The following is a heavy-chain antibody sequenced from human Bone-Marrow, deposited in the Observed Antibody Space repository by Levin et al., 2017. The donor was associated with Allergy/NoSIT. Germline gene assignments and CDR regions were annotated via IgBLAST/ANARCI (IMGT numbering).Heavy chain of an antibody. J-gene: IGHJ3*02. CDR1: GFNFRNYA. Sequence: GESLKISCAASGFNFRNYAMYWVRQAPGTGLEWVAFMSHDGSKQSYADSVKGRFTISRDNSKNTLYLQMNSLRIEDTAVFYCARDLNRWQGTFDMWGQGTKVTVSS. D-gene: IGHD2-15*01. V-gene: IGHV3-30*03. CDR2: MSHDGSKQ. CDR3: ARDLNRWQGTFDM.